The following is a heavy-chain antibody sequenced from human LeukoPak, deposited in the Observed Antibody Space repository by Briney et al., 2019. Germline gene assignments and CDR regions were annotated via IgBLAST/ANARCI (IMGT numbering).Heavy chain of an antibody. D-gene: IGHD2-15*01. CDR1: GFTFANYA. J-gene: IGHJ4*02. CDR3: AKGGVADPSNHD. V-gene: IGHV3-23*01. Sequence: QSGGSLRLSCAGSGFTFANYAMSWVRQAPGKGLEWVSSISGGSASTFYADSVEGRFTISRDNSKNTLYLQMNSLRAEDTAVYYCAKGGVADPSNHDWGQEPLVSVSS. CDR2: ISGGSAST.